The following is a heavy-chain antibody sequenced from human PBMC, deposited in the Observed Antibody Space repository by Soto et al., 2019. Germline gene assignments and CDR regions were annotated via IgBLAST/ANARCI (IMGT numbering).Heavy chain of an antibody. V-gene: IGHV4-39*01. CDR1: GGSISSSYYY. D-gene: IGHD3-10*01. CDR3: ARPGNYGSGSYLYYLDY. CDR2: IYYSGST. J-gene: IGHJ4*02. Sequence: QLQLQESGPGLVKPSETLSLTCTVSGGSISSSYYYWGWIRQPPGKGLEWIGSIYYSGSTYYNPAPKSRVTISVDTSKNQFSLTLSSVTAADTAVYYCARPGNYGSGSYLYYLDYWGQGTLVTVSS.